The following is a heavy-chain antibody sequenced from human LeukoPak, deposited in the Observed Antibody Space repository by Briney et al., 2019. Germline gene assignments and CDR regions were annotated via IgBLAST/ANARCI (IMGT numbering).Heavy chain of an antibody. CDR2: IYWNDDK. V-gene: IGHV2-5*01. CDR3: AHYYYDSSGYYYNFDY. D-gene: IGHD3-22*01. CDR1: GFSLSTSGVG. J-gene: IGHJ4*02. Sequence: SGPTLVKPTQTLTLTCTFSGFSLSTSGVGVGWIRQPPGKALEWLALIYWNDDKRYSPSLKSRLTITKDTSKNQVVLTMTNMDPVDTATYYYAHYYYDSSGYYYNFDYWGQGTLVTVSS.